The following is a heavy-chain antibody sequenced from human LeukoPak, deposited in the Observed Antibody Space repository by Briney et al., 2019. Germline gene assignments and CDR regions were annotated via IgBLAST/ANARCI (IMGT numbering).Heavy chain of an antibody. CDR2: ISWNSGSI. D-gene: IGHD1-1*01. CDR3: AKALERRIYYYGMDV. J-gene: IGHJ6*02. CDR1: GFTFDDYA. V-gene: IGHV3-9*01. Sequence: PGRSLRLSCAASGFTFDDYAMHWVRQAPGKGLEWVSGISWNSGSIGYADSVKGRFTISRDNAKNSLYLQTNSLRAEDTALYYCAKALERRIYYYGMDVWGQGTTVPVSS.